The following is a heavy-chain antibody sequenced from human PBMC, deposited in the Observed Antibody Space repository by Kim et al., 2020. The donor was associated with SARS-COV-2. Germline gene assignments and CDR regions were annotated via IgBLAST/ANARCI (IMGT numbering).Heavy chain of an antibody. J-gene: IGHJ1*01. CDR2: IRSDGGRT. Sequence: GGSLRLSCSASGFSFTNFGMHWVRQAPGKGLEYVSAIRSDGGRTYYADSVKGRFTISRDNSKNTLYLQMSSLRAEDTAVYYCVTDTCGGDCYRYFQNWGQGTLVIVSS. CDR3: VTDTCGGDCYRYFQN. D-gene: IGHD2-21*02. V-gene: IGHV3-64D*09. CDR1: GFSFTNFG.